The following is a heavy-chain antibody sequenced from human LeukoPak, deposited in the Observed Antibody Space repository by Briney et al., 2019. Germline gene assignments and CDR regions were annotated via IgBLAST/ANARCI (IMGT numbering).Heavy chain of an antibody. D-gene: IGHD3-16*01. CDR2: INPDNGGT. Sequence: ASVKVSCKASGYTFTDYYIHWVRQAPGQGLAWMGMINPDNGGTHFAQMFQGRVTMTRDTSISTAYMELRELTSDDTAVYHCVVDVLQRTLGVCWGQGALVTVSS. V-gene: IGHV1-2*02. J-gene: IGHJ4*02. CDR3: VVDVLQRTLGVC. CDR1: GYTFTDYY.